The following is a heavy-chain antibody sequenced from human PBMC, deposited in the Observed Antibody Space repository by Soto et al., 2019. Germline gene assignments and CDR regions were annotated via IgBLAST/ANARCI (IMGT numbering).Heavy chain of an antibody. CDR2: ISHSGTT. Sequence: PSETLSLTCTVTGASVSSAGFSWSWIRQPPGKGLEWLGSISHSGTTTYYPSLKSRVNVSVDTSKNLFSLRLSSVTAADTAIYFCARVTFLIVGSVFSTPFDFWGQGTLVTVSS. J-gene: IGHJ4*02. CDR3: ARVTFLIVGSVFSTPFDF. D-gene: IGHD3-3*01. V-gene: IGHV4-61*03. CDR1: GASVSSAGFS.